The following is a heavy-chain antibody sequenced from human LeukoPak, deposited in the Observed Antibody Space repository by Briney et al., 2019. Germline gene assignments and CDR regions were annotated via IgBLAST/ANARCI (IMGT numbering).Heavy chain of an antibody. Sequence: KASETLSLTCTVSGGSISSSSYYWGWIRQPPGKGLEWIGSIYYSGSTYYNPSLKSRVTISVDTSKNQFSLKLSSVTAADTAVYYCARGLTKQWLVNRAKGWFDPWGQGTLVTVSS. CDR1: GGSISSSSYY. CDR3: ARGLTKQWLVNRAKGWFDP. CDR2: IYYSGST. D-gene: IGHD6-19*01. J-gene: IGHJ5*02. V-gene: IGHV4-39*07.